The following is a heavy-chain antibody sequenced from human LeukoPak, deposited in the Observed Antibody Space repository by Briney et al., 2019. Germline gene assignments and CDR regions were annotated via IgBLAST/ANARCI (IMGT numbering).Heavy chain of an antibody. Sequence: GGSLRLSCAASGFTFSSYGIHWVRQAPGKGLEWVAVISYDGSNKYYVDSVKGRFTISRDNSKNTLYLQMNSLRDEDTAMYYCAKDRGEQWLVTSFDYWGQGTLVTVSS. D-gene: IGHD6-19*01. CDR1: GFTFSSYG. V-gene: IGHV3-30*18. J-gene: IGHJ4*02. CDR3: AKDRGEQWLVTSFDY. CDR2: ISYDGSNK.